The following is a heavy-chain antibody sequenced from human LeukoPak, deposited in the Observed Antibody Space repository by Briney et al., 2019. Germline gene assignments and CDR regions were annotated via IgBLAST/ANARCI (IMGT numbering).Heavy chain of an antibody. J-gene: IGHJ4*02. D-gene: IGHD2-2*01. V-gene: IGHV3-21*01. CDR2: ISSSSSYI. Sequence: GGSLRLSCAASGFTVSSNYMSWVRQAPGKGLEWVSSISSSSSYIYYADSVKGRFTISRDNAKNSLYLQMNSLRAEDTAVYYCARAYAPYHFDYWGQGTLVTVSS. CDR1: GFTVSSNY. CDR3: ARAYAPYHFDY.